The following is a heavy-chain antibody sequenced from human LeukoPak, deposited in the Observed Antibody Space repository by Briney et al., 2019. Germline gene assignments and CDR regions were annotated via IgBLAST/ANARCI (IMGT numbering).Heavy chain of an antibody. Sequence: SETLSLACAVYGGSFSGYYWSWIRQPPGKGLEWIGEINHSGSTNYNPSLKSRVTISVDTSKNQFSLKLSSVTAADTAVYYCARGRDGYNFLNRGEYYYFDYWGQGTLVTVSS. CDR1: GGSFSGYY. D-gene: IGHD5-24*01. CDR3: ARGRDGYNFLNRGEYYYFDY. V-gene: IGHV4-34*01. CDR2: INHSGST. J-gene: IGHJ4*02.